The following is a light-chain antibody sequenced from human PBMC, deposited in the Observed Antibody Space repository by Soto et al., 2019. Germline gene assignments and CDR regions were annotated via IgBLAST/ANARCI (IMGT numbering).Light chain of an antibody. J-gene: IGKJ2*01. CDR2: DAS. Sequence: DIQMTQSPSSLSASVGDTVTFTCRASQSISAYLNWYQQKPGKAPRLLIYDASNLETGVPSRFSGSGSGPDFTFTISSLQPEDIATYYCQQYDNLPYTFGQGTKLEIK. CDR1: QSISAY. CDR3: QQYDNLPYT. V-gene: IGKV1-33*01.